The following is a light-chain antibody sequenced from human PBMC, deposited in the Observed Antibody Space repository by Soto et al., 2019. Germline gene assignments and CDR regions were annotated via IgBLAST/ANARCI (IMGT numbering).Light chain of an antibody. Sequence: DIQLTQSPSFLSASVGDRVTITCRASQGISGYLAWYQQEPGKVPKLLISDASTVQSGVPSRFSGSGSRTEFTLTISSLQPEDSATYYCQQLYSYPITFGQGTRLELK. J-gene: IGKJ5*01. CDR3: QQLYSYPIT. CDR2: DAS. V-gene: IGKV1-9*01. CDR1: QGISGY.